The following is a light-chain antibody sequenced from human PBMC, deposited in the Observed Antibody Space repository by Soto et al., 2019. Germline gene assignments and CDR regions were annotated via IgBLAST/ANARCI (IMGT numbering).Light chain of an antibody. CDR3: QQYYSSEFT. J-gene: IGKJ3*01. Sequence: EIVLTQSPATLSLSPGERATLSCRASQSITTSYLAWYQQRPGQAPSLLIYSAYTRPTGIPERFSGSWSVTDFTLTISRLEPEDVVVYYDQQYYSSEFTFGPGTKVEIK. CDR1: QSITTSY. V-gene: IGKV3-20*01. CDR2: SAY.